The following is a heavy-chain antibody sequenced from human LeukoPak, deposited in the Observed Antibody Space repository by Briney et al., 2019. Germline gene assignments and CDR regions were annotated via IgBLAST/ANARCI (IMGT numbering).Heavy chain of an antibody. CDR3: ARGREGTAPGYSSSWYYYYYYMDV. CDR1: GYSISSGYY. J-gene: IGHJ6*03. Sequence: SETLSLTCTVSGYSISSGYYWGWIRQPPGKGLEWIGSIYHSGSTYYNPSLKSRVTISVDTSKNQFSLKLSSVTAADTAVYYCARGREGTAPGYSSSWYYYYYYMDVWGKGTTVTISS. D-gene: IGHD6-13*01. CDR2: IYHSGST. V-gene: IGHV4-38-2*02.